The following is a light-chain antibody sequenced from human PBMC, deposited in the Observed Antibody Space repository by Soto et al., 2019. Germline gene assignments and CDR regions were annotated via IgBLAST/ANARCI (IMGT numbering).Light chain of an antibody. J-gene: IGLJ3*02. CDR3: ATWDDSLNGPV. V-gene: IGLV1-44*01. CDR1: SSNVGRNT. Sequence: QSVLTQPPSASGTPGQSVTISCSGTSSNVGRNTVTWLQQLPGTAPKVLLYSYNQRPSGVPDQFSGSKSGTSASLAISGLQSEDEADYYCATWDDSLNGPVFGGGTKLTVL. CDR2: SYN.